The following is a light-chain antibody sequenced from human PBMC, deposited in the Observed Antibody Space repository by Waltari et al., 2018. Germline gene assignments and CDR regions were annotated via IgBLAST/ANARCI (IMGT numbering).Light chain of an antibody. Sequence: EIVLTQSPGTLALSLGERATVSSRASPRVSRAFAWYQQKPGQAPRLLIYGACTRATGDRDRFSGSGSGTDVSLNISRLGPHDFAIYYCQHYLSFPVTFGQGTTVDI. V-gene: IGKV3-20*01. CDR3: QHYLSFPVT. J-gene: IGKJ1*01. CDR2: GAC. CDR1: PRVSRAF.